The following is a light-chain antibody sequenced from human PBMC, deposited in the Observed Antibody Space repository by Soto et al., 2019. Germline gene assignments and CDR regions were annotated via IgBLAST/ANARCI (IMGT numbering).Light chain of an antibody. J-gene: IGKJ1*01. V-gene: IGKV3-20*01. CDR2: AAS. CDR1: HSVANNY. Sequence: IVLAQSPATLSLSPGERATISCRASHSVANNYLAWYQQKHGQAPRLIIFAASSRATGVPHRFSASGSGTDFTLTISRLEAEDFAVYYCQQYGSSGTFGQGTKVDIK. CDR3: QQYGSSGT.